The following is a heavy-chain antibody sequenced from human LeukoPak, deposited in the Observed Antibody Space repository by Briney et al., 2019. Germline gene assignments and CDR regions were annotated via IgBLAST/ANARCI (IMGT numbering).Heavy chain of an antibody. CDR3: ARVYYYDSSGHKGGYYSDY. D-gene: IGHD3-22*01. CDR1: GYTFTSYG. J-gene: IGHJ4*02. CDR2: ISTYNGNT. V-gene: IGHV1-18*01. Sequence: ASVKVSCKTSGYTFTSYGISWVRQAPGQGLEWMGWISTYNGNTNYAQKLQGRVTMTTDTSTSTAYMELRSLRSDDTAVYYCARVYYYDSSGHKGGYYSDYWGQGTLVTVSS.